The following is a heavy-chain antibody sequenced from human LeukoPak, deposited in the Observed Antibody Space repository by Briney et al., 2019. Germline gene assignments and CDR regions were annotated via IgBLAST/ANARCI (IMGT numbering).Heavy chain of an antibody. Sequence: SGGSLRLSCEASGFTFTSYWMAWVRQAPGKGLEWVANIQQDGTEAVYEDSVRGRFTISRDNAKNSLYLQMNSLRAEDTAVYYCARGALYDFWSGYPYDYWGQGTLVTVSS. CDR1: GFTFTSYW. J-gene: IGHJ4*02. CDR2: IQQDGTEA. D-gene: IGHD3-3*01. CDR3: ARGALYDFWSGYPYDY. V-gene: IGHV3-7*01.